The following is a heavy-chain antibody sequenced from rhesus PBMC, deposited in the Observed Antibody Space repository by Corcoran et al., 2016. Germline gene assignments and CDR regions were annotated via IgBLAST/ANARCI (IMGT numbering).Heavy chain of an antibody. CDR3: ARDDINYRAFDF. CDR1: GYSISSDYG. Sequence: QVQLQESGPGLVKPSETLSLTCAVSGYSISSDYGWSWIRQPPGKGLGWIGWIGGSSGSTNYNPSLKSRVTISKDTSKNQFSLRLSSVTAADTAVYYCARDDINYRAFDFWGQGLRVTVSS. V-gene: IGHV4-127*01. J-gene: IGHJ3*01. D-gene: IGHD4-23*01. CDR2: IGGSSGST.